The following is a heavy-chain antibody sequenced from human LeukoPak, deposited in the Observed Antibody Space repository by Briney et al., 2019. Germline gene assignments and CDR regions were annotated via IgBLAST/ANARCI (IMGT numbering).Heavy chain of an antibody. J-gene: IGHJ4*02. V-gene: IGHV3-33*08. Sequence: PGGSLRLSCAASGFTFSSYGMHWVRQAPDKGLEWVAIIWYDGSNKFYADSVKGRFTISRDNSKNTLYLQMNSLGAEDTAVYYCARDDTVYFDYWGQGTLVTVSS. CDR2: IWYDGSNK. D-gene: IGHD2-2*02. CDR1: GFTFSSYG. CDR3: ARDDTVYFDY.